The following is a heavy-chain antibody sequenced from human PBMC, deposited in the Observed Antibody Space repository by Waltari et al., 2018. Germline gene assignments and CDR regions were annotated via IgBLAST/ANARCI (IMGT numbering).Heavy chain of an antibody. CDR3: ARFGGLPHNWFDP. D-gene: IGHD3-16*01. CDR1: GFTFSAYS. Sequence: EVQLVESGGGLVKPGGSLRLSCAASGFTFSAYSMHWVRQPPGKGLEGGSSISTKSNYIYYVDSVKGRFTISRDNANNALYLQMDNLRAEDTAVYYCARFGGLPHNWFDPWGQGTLVTVSS. V-gene: IGHV3-21*06. J-gene: IGHJ5*02. CDR2: ISTKSNYI.